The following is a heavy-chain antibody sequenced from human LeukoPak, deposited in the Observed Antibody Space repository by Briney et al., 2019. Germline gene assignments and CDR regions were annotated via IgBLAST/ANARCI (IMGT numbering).Heavy chain of an antibody. V-gene: IGHV3-48*01. Sequence: GGSLRLSCAASGFTFSSYSMNWVRRAPGKGLEWVSYISSSSSTIYYADSVKGRFTISRDNAKNSLYLQMNSLRAEDTAVYYCARNQYSSSWYRGGDFDYWGQGTLVTVSS. CDR3: ARNQYSSSWYRGGDFDY. CDR2: ISSSSSTI. J-gene: IGHJ4*02. D-gene: IGHD6-13*01. CDR1: GFTFSSYS.